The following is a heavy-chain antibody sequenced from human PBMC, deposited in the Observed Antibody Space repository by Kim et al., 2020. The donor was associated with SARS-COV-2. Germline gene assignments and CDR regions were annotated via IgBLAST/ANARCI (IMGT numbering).Heavy chain of an antibody. J-gene: IGHJ4*02. CDR1: GGSISSSSYY. V-gene: IGHV4-39*07. CDR2: IYYSGST. CDR3: ARDLDCSGGSCYSRYFDY. D-gene: IGHD2-15*01. Sequence: SETLSLTCTVSGGSISSSSYYWGWIRQPPGKGLEWIGSIYYSGSTYYNPSLKSRVTISVDTSKNQFSLKLSSVTAADTAVYYCARDLDCSGGSCYSRYFDYWGQGTLVTVSS.